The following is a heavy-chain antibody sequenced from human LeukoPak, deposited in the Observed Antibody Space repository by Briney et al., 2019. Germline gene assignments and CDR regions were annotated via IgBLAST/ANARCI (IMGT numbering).Heavy chain of an antibody. CDR1: EFTFSSYA. J-gene: IGHJ5*02. D-gene: IGHD3-22*01. V-gene: IGHV3-21*01. CDR3: ARGNHDSSGS. CDR2: ISSSSSYI. Sequence: GGSLRLSCAASEFTFSSYAMNWVRQAPGKGLEWVSSISSSSSYIYYADSVKGRFTISRDNAKNSLYLQMNSLRAEDTAVYYCARGNHDSSGSWGQGTLVTVSS.